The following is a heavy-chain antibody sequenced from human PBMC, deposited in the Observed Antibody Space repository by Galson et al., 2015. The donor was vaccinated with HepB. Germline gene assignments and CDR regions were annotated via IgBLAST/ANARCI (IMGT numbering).Heavy chain of an antibody. D-gene: IGHD3-16*01. V-gene: IGHV4-34*01. J-gene: IGHJ4*02. Sequence: ETLSLTCTFYGGSLSGYYWGWIRQPPGKGLEWIGEINHSGTTNYNPALKSRVTMSLDTSKNEFSLKLTSVTAADTGVYYCARGRRLQTFGGYIRHWGQGTLVTVSS. CDR2: INHSGTT. CDR1: GGSLSGYY. CDR3: ARGRRLQTFGGYIRH.